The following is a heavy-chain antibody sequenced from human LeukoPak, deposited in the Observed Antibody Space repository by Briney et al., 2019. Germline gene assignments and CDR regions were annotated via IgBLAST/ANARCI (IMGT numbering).Heavy chain of an antibody. V-gene: IGHV3-53*01. CDR1: GFTVSSNY. D-gene: IGHD4-17*01. CDR3: AKYGDTHIITGAGHFDY. CDR2: IYSGGST. J-gene: IGHJ4*02. Sequence: GGSLRLSCAASGFTVSSNYMSWVRQAPGKGLGWVSVIYSGGSTYYADSVKGRFTLSRDNSKNTLFLQMNGLGAEDTAIYYCAKYGDTHIITGAGHFDYWGQGTLVTVSS.